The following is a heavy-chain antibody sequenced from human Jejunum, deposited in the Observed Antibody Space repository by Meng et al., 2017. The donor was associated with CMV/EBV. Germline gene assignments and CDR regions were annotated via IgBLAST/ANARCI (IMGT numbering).Heavy chain of an antibody. V-gene: IGHV4-30-4*08. D-gene: IGHD3-22*01. CDR3: ARTPHYTDISGYYYPYYFDY. CDR1: GASS. J-gene: IGHJ4*02. CDR2: VFFGGNT. Sequence: GASSWSWIPQTPGKGLGWIGYVFFGGNTYYTPSLNGRVTISEDTSKNPLSLEVTSVTAADTAVYYCARTPHYTDISGYYYPYYFDYWGQGTLVTVSS.